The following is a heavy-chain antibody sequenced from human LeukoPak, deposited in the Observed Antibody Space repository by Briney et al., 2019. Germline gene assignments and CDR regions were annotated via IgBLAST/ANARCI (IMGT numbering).Heavy chain of an antibody. CDR1: GGSFSGYY. Sequence: SETLSLTCAVYGGSFSGYYWSWIRQPPGKGLEWIGEINHSGSTNYNPSLKSRVTISVDTSKNQFSLKLSSVTAADTAVYYCATSGPPLYYYDSSGYPRGGYFDYWGQGTLVTVSS. CDR2: INHSGST. CDR3: ATSGPPLYYYDSSGYPRGGYFDY. J-gene: IGHJ4*02. V-gene: IGHV4-34*01. D-gene: IGHD3-22*01.